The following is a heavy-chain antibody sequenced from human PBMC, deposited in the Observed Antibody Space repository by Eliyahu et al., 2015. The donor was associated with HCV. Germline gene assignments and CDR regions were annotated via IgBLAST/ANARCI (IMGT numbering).Heavy chain of an antibody. J-gene: IGHJ4*02. V-gene: IGHV2-5*02. CDR2: IYWDDDK. Sequence: QITLKESGPTLVKPTQTLTLTCTFSGFSLSTSGVGVGWIRQPPGKALEWLALIYWDDDKRYSPXLKSRLTITKDTSKNQVVLTMTNMDPVDTATYYCAHRSITYCSGGSCYSFDYWGQGTLVTVSS. CDR3: AHRSITYCSGGSCYSFDY. CDR1: GFSLSTSGVG. D-gene: IGHD2-15*01.